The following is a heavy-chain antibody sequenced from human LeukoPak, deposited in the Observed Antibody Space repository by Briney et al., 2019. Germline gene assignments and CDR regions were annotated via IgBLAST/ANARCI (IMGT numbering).Heavy chain of an antibody. CDR3: ARDLFLGYGDYDPRFDY. V-gene: IGHV7-4-1*02. J-gene: IGHJ4*02. CDR2: INTNTGNP. Sequence: GASVKVSCKASGYTFTSYAMNWVRQAPGQGLEWMGWINTNTGNPTYAQGFTGRFVFSLDTSVSTAYLQISSLKAEDTAVYYCARDLFLGYGDYDPRFDYWGQGTLVTVSS. CDR1: GYTFTSYA. D-gene: IGHD4-17*01.